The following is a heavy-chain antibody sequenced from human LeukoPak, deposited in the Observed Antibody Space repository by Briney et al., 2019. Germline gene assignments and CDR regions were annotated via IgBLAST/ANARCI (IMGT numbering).Heavy chain of an antibody. CDR1: GFTFTSSA. V-gene: IGHV1-58*01. CDR3: AAVYTYYYGSGSYGLEAFDI. D-gene: IGHD3-10*01. J-gene: IGHJ3*02. CDR2: IVVGSGNT. Sequence: GTSVKVSCKASGFTFTSSALQWVRQARGQRLEWIGWIVVGSGNTNYAQKFQERVTITRDMSTSTVYMELSSLRSEDTAVYYCAAVYTYYYGSGSYGLEAFDIWGQGTMVTVSS.